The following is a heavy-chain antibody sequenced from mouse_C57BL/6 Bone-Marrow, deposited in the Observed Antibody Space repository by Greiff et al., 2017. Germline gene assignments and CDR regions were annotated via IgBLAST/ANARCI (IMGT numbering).Heavy chain of an antibody. J-gene: IGHJ3*01. V-gene: IGHV3-6*01. CDR2: ISYDGSN. CDR1: GYSITSGYY. D-gene: IGHD1-1*01. Sequence: EVQRVESGPGLVKPSQSLSLTCSVTGYSITSGYYWNWIRQFPGNKLEWMGYISYDGSNNYNPSLKNRISLTRDTSKNQFFLKLNSVTTEDTATYYCARAEGSTVVAPFAYWGQGTGHCLC. CDR3: ARAEGSTVVAPFAY.